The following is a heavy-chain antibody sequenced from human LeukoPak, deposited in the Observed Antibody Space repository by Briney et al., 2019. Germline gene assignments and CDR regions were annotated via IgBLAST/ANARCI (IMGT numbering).Heavy chain of an antibody. D-gene: IGHD3-16*01. V-gene: IGHV4-59*01. CDR2: IYYSGST. CDR3: ARESTYGWGSYLPRDYYYYYMDV. CDR1: GGSISSYY. Sequence: SETLSLTCTVSGGSISSYYWSWIRQPPGKGLEWIGYIYYSGSTNYNPSLKSRVTISVDTSKNQFSLKLSSVTAADTAVYYCARESTYGWGSYLPRDYYYYYMDVWGKGTTVTVSS. J-gene: IGHJ6*03.